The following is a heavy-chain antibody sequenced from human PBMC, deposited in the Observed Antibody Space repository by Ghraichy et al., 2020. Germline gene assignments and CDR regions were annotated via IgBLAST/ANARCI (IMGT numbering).Heavy chain of an antibody. CDR2: IYPGDSDT. D-gene: IGHD1-7*01. Sequence: ESLNISCKGSRYSFTSYCIGWVRQMPGKGLEWMGFIYPGDSDTRYSPSFQGQVTISADKSISTAYLQWSSLKASDTATYYCARHIGTRTKRYYYYGMDVWGQGTTVTVSS. V-gene: IGHV5-51*01. J-gene: IGHJ6*02. CDR3: ARHIGTRTKRYYYYGMDV. CDR1: RYSFTSYC.